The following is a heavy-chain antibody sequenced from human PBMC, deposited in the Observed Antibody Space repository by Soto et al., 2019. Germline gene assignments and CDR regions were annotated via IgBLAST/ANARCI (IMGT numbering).Heavy chain of an antibody. V-gene: IGHV4-39*01. J-gene: IGHJ5*02. D-gene: IGHD1-1*01. CDR1: GGPIKSLNYF. Sequence: QVQLQESGPGLVKPSETLALSCSVSGGPIKSLNYFWGWIRQSPDKGLEWIGNVHYSGSTHYNPSLESRVSISIDTSNNESSLRLTSVSATDTAIYYCARVSRVTTSGFDPWGHGTLVTVSS. CDR3: ARVSRVTTSGFDP. CDR2: VHYSGST.